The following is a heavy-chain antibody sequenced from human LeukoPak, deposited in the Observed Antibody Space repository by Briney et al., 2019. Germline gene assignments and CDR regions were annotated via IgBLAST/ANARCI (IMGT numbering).Heavy chain of an antibody. CDR1: GGSISSGDYY. CDR2: IYYSGST. V-gene: IGHV4-30-4*08. CDR3: ARGRGVTGYYPPTLDY. J-gene: IGHJ4*02. D-gene: IGHD3-9*01. Sequence: PSETLSLTCTVSGGSISSGDYYWSWIRQPPGKGLEWIGYIYYSGSTYYNPSLKSRVPISVDTSKNQFSLKLSSVTAADTAVYYCARGRGVTGYYPPTLDYWGQGTLVTVSS.